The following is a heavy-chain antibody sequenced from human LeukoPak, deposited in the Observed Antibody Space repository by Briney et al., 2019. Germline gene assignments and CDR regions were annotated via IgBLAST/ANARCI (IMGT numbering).Heavy chain of an antibody. CDR1: RITFTYW. CDR2: IKQDGSEK. CDR3: ASSFSDDFWSGHF. Sequence: GGSLRLSCAASRITFTYWMSWVRQAPGKGLEWVANIKQDGSEKYYVDSVKVRFTISRDNAKKSLFLQMNSLRAQDTAVYYCASSFSDDFWSGHFWGQGTLVTVSS. J-gene: IGHJ4*02. V-gene: IGHV3-7*01. D-gene: IGHD3-3*01.